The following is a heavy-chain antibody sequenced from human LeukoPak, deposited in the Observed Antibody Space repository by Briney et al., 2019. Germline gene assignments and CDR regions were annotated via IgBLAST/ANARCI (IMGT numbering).Heavy chain of an antibody. Sequence: GASVKVSCKASGYTFTGYYMHWVRQAPGQGLEWMGWINPNSGGTNYAQRFQGRVTMTRDTSISTAYMELSRLRSDDTAVYYCARDVVDTARMAVIWFDPWGQGTLVTVSS. D-gene: IGHD5-18*01. J-gene: IGHJ5*02. CDR3: ARDVVDTARMAVIWFDP. V-gene: IGHV1-2*02. CDR1: GYTFTGYY. CDR2: INPNSGGT.